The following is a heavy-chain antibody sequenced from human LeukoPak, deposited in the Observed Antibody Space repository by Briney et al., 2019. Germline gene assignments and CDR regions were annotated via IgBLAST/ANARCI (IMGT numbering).Heavy chain of an antibody. CDR1: GLTFTSYE. CDR2: ISSSGSTI. D-gene: IGHD2-2*01. V-gene: IGHV3-48*03. Sequence: GGSLRLSCAASGLTFTSYEMNWDRQAPGKGLEWVSYISSSGSTIYYADSVKGRFTISRDNAKNSLYLQMNSLRAEDTAVYYCARRYCSSTSCTLDYWGQGTLVTVS. J-gene: IGHJ4*02. CDR3: ARRYCSSTSCTLDY.